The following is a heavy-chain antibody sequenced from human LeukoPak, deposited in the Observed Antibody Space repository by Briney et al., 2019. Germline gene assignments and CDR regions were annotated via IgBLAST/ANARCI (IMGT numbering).Heavy chain of an antibody. D-gene: IGHD2-8*01. J-gene: IGHJ3*02. V-gene: IGHV3-30*02. CDR2: IRYDGSNK. CDR3: AKDGRIVLMVYADAFDI. Sequence: GGSLRLSCAASGFTFSSYGMHWVRQAPGKGLEWVAFIRYDGSNKYYADSVKGRFTISRDNSKNTLYLQMNSLRAEDPAVYYCAKDGRIVLMVYADAFDIWGQGTMVTVSS. CDR1: GFTFSSYG.